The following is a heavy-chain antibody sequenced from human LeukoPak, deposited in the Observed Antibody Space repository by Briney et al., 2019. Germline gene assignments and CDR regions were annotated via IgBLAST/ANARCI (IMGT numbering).Heavy chain of an antibody. J-gene: IGHJ3*02. D-gene: IGHD6-13*01. CDR1: GYTFTGYY. CDR3: ARVGIAAPAPRAFDI. CDR2: INPNSGGT. V-gene: IGHV1-2*02. Sequence: ASVKVSCKASGYTFTGYYMHWVRQAPGQGLEWMGWINPNSGGTNYAQKFQGRVTMTRDTSISTAYMELSRLRSDDTAVYYCARVGIAAPAPRAFDIWGQGTMVTVSS.